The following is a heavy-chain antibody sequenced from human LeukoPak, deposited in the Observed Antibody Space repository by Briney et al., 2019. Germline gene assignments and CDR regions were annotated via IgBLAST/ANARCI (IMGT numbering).Heavy chain of an antibody. V-gene: IGHV1-2*02. CDR3: ATRYCSGGSCYVVY. Sequence: ASVKVSCKASGYTFTGYYMHWVRQAPGQGLEWIGWINPDSGGTDYAQKFQGRVTMTRDTSISTAYMELSRLRSGDTAVYYCATRYCSGGSCYVVYWGQGTLVTVSS. J-gene: IGHJ4*02. CDR2: INPDSGGT. D-gene: IGHD2-15*01. CDR1: GYTFTGYY.